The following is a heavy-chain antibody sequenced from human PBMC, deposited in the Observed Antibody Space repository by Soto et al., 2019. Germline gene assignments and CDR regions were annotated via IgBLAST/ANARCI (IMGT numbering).Heavy chain of an antibody. J-gene: IGHJ6*02. V-gene: IGHV1-46*01. CDR1: GYTFTIYY. CDR2: INTSGGSP. Sequence: GASVKVSCKAFGYTFTIYYIHWVRQAPGQGLEWMGVINTSGGSPTYAQKFQDRVTMTRDTSTSTVYMELSSLRSEDTAVYYCARGGRRSDYYYDYGMAVWGQGTTVTVSS. D-gene: IGHD6-25*01. CDR3: ARGGRRSDYYYDYGMAV.